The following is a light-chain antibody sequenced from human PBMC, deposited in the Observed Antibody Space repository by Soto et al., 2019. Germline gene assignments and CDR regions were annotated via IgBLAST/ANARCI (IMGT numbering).Light chain of an antibody. J-gene: IGLJ1*01. Sequence: QSALTQPASVSGSPGQSITISCTGTSSDLAIYNYVSWYQQQPGKAPKLVIYQVTNRPSGVSNRFSGSRSGNTASLTISGLQAEEEADYYCSSYTDSSNYVFGTGTKVTVL. CDR3: SSYTDSSNYV. V-gene: IGLV2-14*01. CDR2: QVT. CDR1: SSDLAIYNY.